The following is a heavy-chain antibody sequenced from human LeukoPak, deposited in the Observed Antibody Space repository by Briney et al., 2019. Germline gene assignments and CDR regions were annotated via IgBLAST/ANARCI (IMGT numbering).Heavy chain of an antibody. D-gene: IGHD5-18*01. CDR1: GGSISSYY. Sequence: SETLSLTCTVSGGSISSYYWSWIRQPPGKGLEWIGYIYYSGSTNYNPSLKSRVTISVDTSKNQSSLKLSSVTAADTAVYYCARGYSYGSNWFDPWGQGTLVTVSS. J-gene: IGHJ5*02. V-gene: IGHV4-59*08. CDR2: IYYSGST. CDR3: ARGYSYGSNWFDP.